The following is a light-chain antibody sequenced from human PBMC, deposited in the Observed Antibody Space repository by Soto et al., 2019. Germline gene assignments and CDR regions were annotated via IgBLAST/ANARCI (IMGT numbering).Light chain of an antibody. CDR1: QSVLYSANNKHY. V-gene: IGKV4-1*01. CDR3: QQYSGAPYT. CDR2: WAS. J-gene: IGKJ2*01. Sequence: DIVMTQSPDSLAVSLGERATINCKSSQSVLYSANNKHYLAWYQQKPGQTPKLIIYWASIREYVVPDRFSGIVSVTDFTLAISGLQAADVAVYYCQQYSGAPYTFGQGSKIEIK.